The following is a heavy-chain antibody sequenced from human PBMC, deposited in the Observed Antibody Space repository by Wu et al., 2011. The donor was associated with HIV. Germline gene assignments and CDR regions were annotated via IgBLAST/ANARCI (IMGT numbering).Heavy chain of an antibody. D-gene: IGHD2-21*01. CDR3: ARDLGGDEDY. J-gene: IGHJ4*02. CDR2: IIPIFGTA. CDR1: EAPSTAMV. V-gene: IGHV1-69*06. Sequence: PGSVPVKVVLQRLLEAPSTAMVSFGCDRPLDKGLSGVGGIIPIFGTAKYAQKFQGRVTITADKSTSTAYMELSSLTSEDTAVYYCARDLGGDEDYWGQGTLVTVSS.